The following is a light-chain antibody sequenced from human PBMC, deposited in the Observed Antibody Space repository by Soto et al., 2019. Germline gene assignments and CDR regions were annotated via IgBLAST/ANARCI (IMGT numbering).Light chain of an antibody. Sequence: EIVMTQSPATLSVSPGERATLSCRASQSVRSNLAWYQQKPGQAPRLLIYGASTRATGIPARFSGSGSGTEFTFTISSLQSEDFAVYYCLQYNNWVPTFGQWTKVDIK. J-gene: IGKJ1*01. CDR1: QSVRSN. CDR3: LQYNNWVPT. V-gene: IGKV3-15*01. CDR2: GAS.